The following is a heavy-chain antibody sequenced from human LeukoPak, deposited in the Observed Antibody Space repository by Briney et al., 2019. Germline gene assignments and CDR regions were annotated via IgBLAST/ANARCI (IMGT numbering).Heavy chain of an antibody. CDR1: GGSISSSSYY. CDR3: ASFGLESSSPTLGY. Sequence: SETLSLTCTVSGGSISSSSYYWGWIRQPPGKGLEWIGSIYYSGSTYYNPSLKSRVTISVDTSKNQFSLKLSSVTAADTAVYYCASFGLESSSPTLGYWGQGTLVTVSS. J-gene: IGHJ4*02. V-gene: IGHV4-39*07. CDR2: IYYSGST. D-gene: IGHD6-6*01.